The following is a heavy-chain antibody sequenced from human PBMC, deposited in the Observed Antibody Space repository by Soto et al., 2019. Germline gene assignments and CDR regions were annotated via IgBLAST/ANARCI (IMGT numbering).Heavy chain of an antibody. V-gene: IGHV3-74*01. CDR3: TRAQQELDAFDI. Sequence: GGSLRLSCAASGFTFSSYWMHWVRQAPGKGLVWVSRINSDGSSTSYADSVKGRFTISRDNAKNTLYLQMNSLRAEDTAVDYCTRAQQELDAFDIWGQGTMVTVS. CDR2: INSDGSST. CDR1: GFTFSSYW. J-gene: IGHJ3*02. D-gene: IGHD6-13*01.